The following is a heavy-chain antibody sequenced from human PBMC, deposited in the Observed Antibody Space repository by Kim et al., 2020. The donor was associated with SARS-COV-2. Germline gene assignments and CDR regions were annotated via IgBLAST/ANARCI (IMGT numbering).Heavy chain of an antibody. Sequence: STTAYAASGKGRVTDSRDNSNNTLYLQMNSLRAEDTAVYYCARESGSGWSAWGQGTMVTVSS. D-gene: IGHD6-19*01. J-gene: IGHJ3*01. CDR2: STT. CDR3: ARESGSGWSA. V-gene: IGHV3-30-3*01.